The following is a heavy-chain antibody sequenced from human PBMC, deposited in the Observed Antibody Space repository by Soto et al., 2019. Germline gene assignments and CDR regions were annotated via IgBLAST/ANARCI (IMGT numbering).Heavy chain of an antibody. CDR3: ARAGDDCSAANCYVIDY. CDR2: INTGKGNT. D-gene: IGHD2-2*01. V-gene: IGHV1-3*04. J-gene: IGHJ4*02. Sequence: QVQLVQSGAEVKKPGASVKVSCKASGYTFTSYAMHWVRQAPGQRLEWMGWINTGKGNTKYSQKFQGRVTITRDTSASTAYMELSSLRSEDTAMYYCARAGDDCSAANCYVIDYWGLGTLVTVSS. CDR1: GYTFTSYA.